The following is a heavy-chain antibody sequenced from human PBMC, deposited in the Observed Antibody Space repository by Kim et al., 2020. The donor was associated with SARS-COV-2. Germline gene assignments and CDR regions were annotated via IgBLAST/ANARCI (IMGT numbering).Heavy chain of an antibody. D-gene: IGHD1-1*01. CDR3: ARAAIEEPFDY. CDR2: INAENGNM. J-gene: IGHJ4*02. CDR1: GYSFINYG. Sequence: SVKVSCKASGYSFINYGITWVRQAPGQGLEWMGWINAENGNMKYAQKFEGRVTMTTDASTSTASMDLRTLRSDDTAMYYCARAAIEEPFDYWGQGTLVT. V-gene: IGHV1-18*04.